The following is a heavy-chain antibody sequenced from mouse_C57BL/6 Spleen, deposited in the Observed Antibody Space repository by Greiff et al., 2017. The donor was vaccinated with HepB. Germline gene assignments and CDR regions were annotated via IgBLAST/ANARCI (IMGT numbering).Heavy chain of an antibody. CDR3: AREGRFYYDYGGGYFDY. J-gene: IGHJ2*01. Sequence: VQLVESGPELVKPGASVKISCKASGYAFSSSWLNWVKQRPGKGLEWIGRIYPGDGDTNYNGKFKGTATLTADKSSSTAYMQLSSLTSEDSAVYFGAREGRFYYDYGGGYFDYWGQGTTLTVSS. CDR1: GYAFSSSW. CDR2: IYPGDGDT. D-gene: IGHD2-4*01. V-gene: IGHV1-82*01.